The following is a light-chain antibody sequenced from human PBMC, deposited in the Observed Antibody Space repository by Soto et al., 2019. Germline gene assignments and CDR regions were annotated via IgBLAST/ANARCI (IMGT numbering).Light chain of an antibody. CDR2: DDN. J-gene: IGLJ1*01. Sequence: PGQTVTISCSLSSSHIGGNSVSWYQQLPGTAPKLLIYDDNKRPSGIPDRFSGSKSGTSATLGITGFQTGDEADYYCGSWDSSLSAYVFGTGTKGTLL. CDR3: GSWDSSLSAYV. V-gene: IGLV1-51*01. CDR1: SSHIGGNS.